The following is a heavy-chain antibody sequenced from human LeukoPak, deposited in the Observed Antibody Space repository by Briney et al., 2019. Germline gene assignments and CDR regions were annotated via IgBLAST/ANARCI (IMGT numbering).Heavy chain of an antibody. CDR2: SSSSSSYI. V-gene: IGHV3-21*01. J-gene: IGHJ4*02. CDR1: GFTFSSYS. CDR3: ARGVSFGGVIVI. Sequence: GSLRLSCAASGFTFSSYSMNWVRQAPGKGLEWVSSSSSSSSYIYYADSVKGRFTISRDNAKNSLYLQMNSLRAEDTAVYYCARGVSFGGVIVIWGQGTLVTVSS. D-gene: IGHD3-16*02.